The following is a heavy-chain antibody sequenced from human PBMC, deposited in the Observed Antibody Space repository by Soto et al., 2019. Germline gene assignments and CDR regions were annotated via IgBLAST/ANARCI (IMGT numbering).Heavy chain of an antibody. D-gene: IGHD5-12*01. CDR1: GFTLGDFY. J-gene: IGHJ3*02. CDR3: ARDDKAWHAFDI. CDR2: INRDGSEK. V-gene: IGHV3-7*03. Sequence: GGSLRLSCAASGFTLGDFYMSWVRQAPGKGLEWVANINRDGSEKYYVDSVKGRFTISRHISKNALYLQMNSLRPEDTAVYFCARDDKAWHAFDIWGQGTMVTVSS.